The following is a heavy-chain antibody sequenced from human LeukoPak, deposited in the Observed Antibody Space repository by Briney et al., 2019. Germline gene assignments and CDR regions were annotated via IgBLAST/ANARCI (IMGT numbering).Heavy chain of an antibody. J-gene: IGHJ4*02. V-gene: IGHV4-59*01. D-gene: IGHD3-22*01. Sequence: SETLSLTCTVSGGSISTYYWSWIRQPPGKGLEWIGYIYYSGSTNYNPSLKSRVTISVDTSTNQFSLKLSSVTAADTAVYYRARDYYGSSGAPFFDYWGQGTLVTVSS. CDR2: IYYSGST. CDR3: ARDYYGSSGAPFFDY. CDR1: GGSISTYY.